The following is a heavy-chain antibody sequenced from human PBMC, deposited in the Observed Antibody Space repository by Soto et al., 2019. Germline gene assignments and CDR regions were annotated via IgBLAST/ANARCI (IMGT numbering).Heavy chain of an antibody. CDR3: ARGPSGYSYYYVDV. CDR2: MDPNSGNT. D-gene: IGHD5-12*01. V-gene: IGHV1-8*01. J-gene: IGHJ6*03. Sequence: ASVKVSCKASGYTFTSYDINWVRQATGQGLEWMGWMDPNSGNTGYAQKYQGRVTMTRNTSISTAYMELSSLRSEDTAVYYCARGPSGYSYYYVDVWGKGTTVTVSS. CDR1: GYTFTSYD.